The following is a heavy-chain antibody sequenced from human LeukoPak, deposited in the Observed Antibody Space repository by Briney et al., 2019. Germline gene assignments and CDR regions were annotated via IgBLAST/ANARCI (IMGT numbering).Heavy chain of an antibody. Sequence: SETLSLTCTVSGGSISSYYWSWIRQPPGKGLEWIGYIYYSGSTNYNPSLKSRATISVDTSKNQFSLKLSSVTAADTAVYYCARSIAAAGPNYYYGMDVWGQGTTVTVSS. CDR2: IYYSGST. J-gene: IGHJ6*02. D-gene: IGHD6-13*01. CDR3: ARSIAAAGPNYYYGMDV. CDR1: GGSISSYY. V-gene: IGHV4-59*01.